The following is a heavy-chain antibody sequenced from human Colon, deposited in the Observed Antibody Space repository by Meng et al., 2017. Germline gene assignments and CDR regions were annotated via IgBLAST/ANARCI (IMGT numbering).Heavy chain of an antibody. CDR3: ARGRREFSYGPEY. CDR2: ISGSGKTT. CDR1: GFTFDKYA. D-gene: IGHD5-18*01. Sequence: GESLKISCVASGFTFDKYAMTWVRQAPGKGLEWVSAISGSGKTTYVADSGKGRFTISRDNSNNTLYLQMNSLRVDDTAVYYCARGRREFSYGPEYWGQGTLVTVSS. J-gene: IGHJ4*02. V-gene: IGHV3-23*01.